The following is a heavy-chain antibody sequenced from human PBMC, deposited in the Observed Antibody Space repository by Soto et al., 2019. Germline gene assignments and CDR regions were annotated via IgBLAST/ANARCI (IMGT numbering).Heavy chain of an antibody. CDR3: ARGGYYDSSGSRNYHYYGMNV. Sequence: ASVTVSCKASGYTFTSYAMHWVRQAPGQGLEWLGWISAYDDNTKYAQTLQGRVSMSTDTSTNTAYMELRSLRSDDTAMYYCARGGYYDSSGSRNYHYYGMNVWGQGTTVTVSS. J-gene: IGHJ6*02. CDR2: ISAYDDNT. CDR1: GYTFTSYA. D-gene: IGHD3-22*01. V-gene: IGHV1-18*01.